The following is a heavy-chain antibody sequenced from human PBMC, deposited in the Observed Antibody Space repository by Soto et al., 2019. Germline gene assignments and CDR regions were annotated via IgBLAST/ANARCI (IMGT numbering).Heavy chain of an antibody. V-gene: IGHV3-74*01. Sequence: EVQLVESGGGLVQPGGSLRLSCAASGFTFNNFWMYWVRQTREKGLVWVSGINSDGTTTIYVDSVKGRFTISRDNAKNTLYLQMNSLTVEDTAIYYCVRYIRWGQGTLVTVSS. CDR2: INSDGTTT. J-gene: IGHJ4*02. CDR3: VRYIR. CDR1: GFTFNNFW.